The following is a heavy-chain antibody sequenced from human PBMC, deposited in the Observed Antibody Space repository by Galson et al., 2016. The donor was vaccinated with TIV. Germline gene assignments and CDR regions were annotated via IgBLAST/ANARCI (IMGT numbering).Heavy chain of an antibody. CDR1: GYSFASYW. CDR3: ARRGIYCRGGSCNGNDWFDP. D-gene: IGHD2-15*01. CDR2: IYPDDSDT. V-gene: IGHV5-51*03. J-gene: IGHJ5*02. Sequence: QSGAEVTKPGESLKISCKGSGYSFASYWIVWVRQMPGKGLEWMGTIYPDDSDTTYSPSFQGHVTISVDQSVSTAYLQWSSLEASDTAIYYCARRGIYCRGGSCNGNDWFDPWGQGTLVTVSA.